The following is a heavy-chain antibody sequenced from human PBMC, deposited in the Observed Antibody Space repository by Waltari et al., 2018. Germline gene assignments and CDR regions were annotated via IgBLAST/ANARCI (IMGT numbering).Heavy chain of an antibody. V-gene: IGHV3-30*04. D-gene: IGHD6-13*01. CDR1: GFTFSSYA. Sequence: QVQLVESGGGVVQPGRSLRLSCAASGFTFSSYAMHWVRQAPGKGLEWVAVISYDGRKKYYADSVKGRFTISRDKSKNTLYLQMNSLRAEDTAVYYCARPLYSSSWYEYYFDYWGQGTLVTVSS. CDR3: ARPLYSSSWYEYYFDY. J-gene: IGHJ4*02. CDR2: ISYDGRKK.